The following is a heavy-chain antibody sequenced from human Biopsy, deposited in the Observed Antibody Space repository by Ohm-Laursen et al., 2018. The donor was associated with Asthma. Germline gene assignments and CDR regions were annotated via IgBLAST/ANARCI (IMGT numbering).Heavy chain of an antibody. V-gene: IGHV4-61*08. CDR2: IYYSGST. J-gene: IGHJ6*02. Sequence: PSETLSLTCTVSLASIDTGGSSGGYYWSWIRQPPGKGLEWIGYIYYSGSTNYNPSLKSRVTISVDTSKNQFSLKLSSVTAADTAVYYCARRAPPGIVVPPVGGGMDVWGQGTTVTVSS. D-gene: IGHD2-2*01. CDR3: ARRAPPGIVVPPVGGGMDV. CDR1: LASIDTGGSSGGYY.